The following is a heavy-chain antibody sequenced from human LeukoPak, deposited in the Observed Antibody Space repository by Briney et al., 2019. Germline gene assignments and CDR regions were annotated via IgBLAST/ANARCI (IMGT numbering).Heavy chain of an antibody. CDR1: GFTFDDYG. V-gene: IGHV3-20*04. D-gene: IGHD3-3*01. CDR3: AREHGDFDFWSGSNYYYYMDV. Sequence: PGGSLRLSCAASGFTFDDYGMSWVRQAPGKGLEWVSGINWNGGSTGYADSVKGRFTISRDNAKNSLYLQMSSLRAEDTALYYCAREHGDFDFWSGSNYYYYMDVWGKGTTVTVSS. CDR2: INWNGGST. J-gene: IGHJ6*03.